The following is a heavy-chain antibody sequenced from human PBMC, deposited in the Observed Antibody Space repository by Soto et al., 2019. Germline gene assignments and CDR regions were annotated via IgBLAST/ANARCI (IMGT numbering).Heavy chain of an antibody. D-gene: IGHD2-2*01. V-gene: IGHV5-10-1*01. CDR2: IDPSDSYT. CDR3: ARHLPSIVVVPAATSYGMDV. CDR1: GYSFTSYW. Sequence: LGESLKISCKGSGYSFTSYWISWVRQMPGKGLEWMGRIDPSDSYTNYSPSFQGHVTISADKSISTAYLQWSSLKASDTAMYYCARHLPSIVVVPAATSYGMDVWGQGTTVTVSS. J-gene: IGHJ6*02.